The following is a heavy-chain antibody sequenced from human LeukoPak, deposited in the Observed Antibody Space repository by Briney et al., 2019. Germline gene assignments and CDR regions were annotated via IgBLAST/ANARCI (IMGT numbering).Heavy chain of an antibody. CDR2: INPSGGST. D-gene: IGHD5-12*01. V-gene: IGHV1-46*01. CDR1: GYTFTGYW. J-gene: IGHJ5*02. CDR3: ARGLIVATIGNWFDP. Sequence: ASVKLSCKAFGYTFTGYWMHWVRQAPGQGLEWMGIINPSGGSTSYAQKFQGRVTMTRDMSTSTVYMELSSLRSEDTAVYYCARGLIVATIGNWFDPWGQGTLVTVSS.